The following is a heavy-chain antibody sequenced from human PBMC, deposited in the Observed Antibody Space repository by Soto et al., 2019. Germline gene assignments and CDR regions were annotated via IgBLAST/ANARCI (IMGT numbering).Heavy chain of an antibody. CDR3: ARDNGYYYDSSGYFDY. CDR2: IYYSGST. V-gene: IGHV4-59*01. Sequence: SETLSLTCTVSGGSISSYYWSWIRQPPGKGLEWIGYIYYSGSTNYNPSLKSRVTISVDTSKNQFSLKLSSVTAADTAVYYCARDNGYYYDSSGYFDYWGQGTLVTVSS. J-gene: IGHJ4*02. D-gene: IGHD3-22*01. CDR1: GGSISSYY.